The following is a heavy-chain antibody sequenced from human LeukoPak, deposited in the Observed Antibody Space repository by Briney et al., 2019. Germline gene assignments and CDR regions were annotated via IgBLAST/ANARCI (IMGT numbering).Heavy chain of an antibody. V-gene: IGHV3-13*01. Sequence: GGSLRLSCAGSGFTFRSYDMYWVRQPTGKGLEWVSAIDTAGDTRYLGSVKGRFTISRENAKNSLYLQMNSLRAGDTAVYYCARYCSGVSCYPGYGMDVWGQGTTVTVSS. D-gene: IGHD2-15*01. CDR1: GFTFRSYD. J-gene: IGHJ6*02. CDR3: ARYCSGVSCYPGYGMDV. CDR2: IDTAGDT.